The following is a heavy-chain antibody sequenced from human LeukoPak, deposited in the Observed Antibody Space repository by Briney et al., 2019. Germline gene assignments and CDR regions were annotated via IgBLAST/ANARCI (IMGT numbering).Heavy chain of an antibody. CDR2: IYYSGST. J-gene: IGHJ5*02. Sequence: SETLSLTCTVSGGSISSYYWSRIRQPPGKGLEWIGYIYYSGSTNYNPSLKSRVTISVDTSKNQFSLKLSSVTAADTAVYYCARGGEYQLLYTNNWFDPWGQGTLVTVSS. D-gene: IGHD2-2*02. CDR3: ARGGEYQLLYTNNWFDP. V-gene: IGHV4-59*01. CDR1: GGSISSYY.